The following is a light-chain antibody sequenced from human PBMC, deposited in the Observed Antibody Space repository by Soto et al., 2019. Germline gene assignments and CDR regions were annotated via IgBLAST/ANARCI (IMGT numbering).Light chain of an antibody. CDR2: GHN. J-gene: IGLJ3*02. V-gene: IGLV1-40*01. CDR3: QSYDNSLSGSGV. CDR1: TSNIGAGYE. Sequence: QTVLTQPPSVSGAPGQRVTISCTGSTSNIGAGYEVHWYQQLPGTAPKLLVSGHNIRPSGVPDRFSGFKSGAPASLVITGLQAEDEADYYCQSYDNSLSGSGVFGGGTQLTVL.